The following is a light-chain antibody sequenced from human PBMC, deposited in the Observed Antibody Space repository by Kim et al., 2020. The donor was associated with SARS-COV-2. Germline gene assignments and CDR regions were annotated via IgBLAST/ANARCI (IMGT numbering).Light chain of an antibody. CDR3: QQYTHDWS. Sequence: DTQMTQFPDTLSASVGDTVTITCRASQNIDKFLAWYQQKRGQAPKFLIYEASTSESGVPSRFRGRGSGTEFTLTISDLQPDDFATYYCQQYTHDWSFGQGTKVDIK. V-gene: IGKV1-5*03. CDR1: QNIDKF. CDR2: EAS. J-gene: IGKJ1*01.